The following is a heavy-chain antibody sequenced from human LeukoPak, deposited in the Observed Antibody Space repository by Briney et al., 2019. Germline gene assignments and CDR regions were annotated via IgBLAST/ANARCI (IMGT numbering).Heavy chain of an antibody. Sequence: PSETLSLTCTVSGGSISSSSYYWGWIRQPPGKGLEWIGSIYYSGGTYYNPSLKSRVTISVDTSKNQFSLKLSSVTAADTAVYYCARDSMRNGAFDIWGQGTMVTVSS. CDR2: IYYSGGT. CDR3: ARDSMRNGAFDI. CDR1: GGSISSSSYY. J-gene: IGHJ3*02. V-gene: IGHV4-39*07. D-gene: IGHD1-1*01.